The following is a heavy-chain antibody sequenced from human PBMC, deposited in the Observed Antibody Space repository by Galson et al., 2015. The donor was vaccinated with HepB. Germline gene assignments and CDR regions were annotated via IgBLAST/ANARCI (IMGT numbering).Heavy chain of an antibody. CDR3: ARGGFYSPSDYSYYFGMDI. CDR1: GYNFNTYG. CDR2: ISAYNGDT. V-gene: IGHV1-18*04. J-gene: IGHJ6*02. Sequence: SVKVSCKASGYNFNTYGVNWVRQAPGQGLEWLGWISAYNGDTDYSQKLQGRLRMTTDTSTSTAYMELRSLRSDDTAVYYCARGGFYSPSDYSYYFGMDIWDQGPSVAVSS. D-gene: IGHD3-22*01.